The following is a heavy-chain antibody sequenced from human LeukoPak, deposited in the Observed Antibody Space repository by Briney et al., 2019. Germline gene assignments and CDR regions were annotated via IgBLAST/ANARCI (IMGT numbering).Heavy chain of an antibody. J-gene: IGHJ3*02. CDR2: INPSGGST. CDR1: GYTFASYY. V-gene: IGHV1-46*01. CDR3: AIVDTAFDI. Sequence: ASVKVSCKASGYTFASYYMHWVRQAPGQGLEWMGIINPSGGSTSYAQKFQGRVTMTRDMSTSTVYMELSSLRSEDTAVYYCAIVDTAFDIWGQGTMVTVSS. D-gene: IGHD5-18*01.